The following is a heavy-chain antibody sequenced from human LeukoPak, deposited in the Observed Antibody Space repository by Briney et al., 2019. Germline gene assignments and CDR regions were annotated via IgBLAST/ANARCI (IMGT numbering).Heavy chain of an antibody. CDR2: IIPIFGTA. J-gene: IGHJ4*02. CDR3: ASLGIAAAGIDY. CDR1: GGTFSSYA. V-gene: IGHV1-69*01. Sequence: SVKISCKASGGTFSSYAISWVRQAPGQGLEWMGGIIPIFGTANYAQKFQGRVTITADESTSTAYMELSSLRSEDTAVNYCASLGIAAAGIDYWGQGTLVTVSS. D-gene: IGHD6-13*01.